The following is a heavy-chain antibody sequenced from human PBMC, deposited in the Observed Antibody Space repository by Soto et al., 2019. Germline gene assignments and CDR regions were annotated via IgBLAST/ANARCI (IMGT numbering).Heavy chain of an antibody. Sequence: PSETLSLTCAVSGASFSCYYLIWIRQPPGKGLEWIGEINHSGSTNYNPSLKSRVTISVDTSKNQFSMKLSSVTAAETAVCYCAIRSQQQLVRGVNWFDPWGQGTLVTVSS. V-gene: IGHV4-34*01. CDR2: INHSGST. CDR3: AIRSQQQLVRGVNWFDP. J-gene: IGHJ5*02. D-gene: IGHD6-13*01. CDR1: GASFSCYY.